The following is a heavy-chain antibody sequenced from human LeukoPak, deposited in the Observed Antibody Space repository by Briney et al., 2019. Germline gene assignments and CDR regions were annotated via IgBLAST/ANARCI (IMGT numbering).Heavy chain of an antibody. V-gene: IGHV3-23*01. CDR3: SRDPNGDYVGAFDN. J-gene: IGHJ3*02. D-gene: IGHD4-17*01. Sequence: GGSLRLSCVASGFTFSNHAMTWVRQAPGKGLEWVSSISGTGGVRHHADAVKGRFTISRDNSRNTLYLEMNSLRADDTALYYCSRDPNGDYVGAFDNWGQGTMVTVSS. CDR1: GFTFSNHA. CDR2: ISGTGGVR.